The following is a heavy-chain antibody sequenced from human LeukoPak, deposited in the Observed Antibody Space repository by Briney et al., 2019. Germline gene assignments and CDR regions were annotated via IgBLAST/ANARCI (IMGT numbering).Heavy chain of an antibody. J-gene: IGHJ5*02. CDR2: INPSGGST. Sequence: ASVKVSCKASGYTFTSYYMHWVRQAPGQGLKWMGIINPSGGSTSYAQKFQGRVTMTRDTPTSTVYMELSSLRSEDTAVYYCARDMGVGPGYCSSTSCQSENWFDPWGQGTLVTVSS. CDR3: ARDMGVGPGYCSSTSCQSENWFDP. D-gene: IGHD2-2*01. CDR1: GYTFTSYY. V-gene: IGHV1-46*01.